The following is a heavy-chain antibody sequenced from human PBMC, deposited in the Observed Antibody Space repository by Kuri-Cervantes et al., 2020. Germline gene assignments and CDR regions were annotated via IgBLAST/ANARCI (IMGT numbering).Heavy chain of an antibody. CDR1: GFTFSSYS. V-gene: IGHV3-21*04. CDR3: SNAAYDNNYYYMDV. J-gene: IGHJ6*03. Sequence: GESLKISCAASGFTFSSYSMNWVRQAPGKGLEWVSSISSDSSYRYYADSVKGRFSISRDSAKNSMYLQMNSLRAEDTAIYFCSNAAYDNNYYYMDVWGKGTTVTVSS. CDR2: ISSDSSYR. D-gene: IGHD5-12*01.